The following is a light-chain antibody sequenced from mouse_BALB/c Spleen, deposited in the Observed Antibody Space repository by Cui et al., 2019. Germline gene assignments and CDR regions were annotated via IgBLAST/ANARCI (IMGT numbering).Light chain of an antibody. J-gene: IGKJ1*01. Sequence: DIQMTQTTSSLSASQGDRVTISCSASQGISNYLNWYQQKPDGTVKLLIYYPSSLHSGVSSRFSGSGSGTDYSLTISNLEPEDIATYYCQQYSKLPRTFGGGTKLEIK. V-gene: IGKV10-94*01. CDR1: QGISNY. CDR2: YPS. CDR3: QQYSKLPRT.